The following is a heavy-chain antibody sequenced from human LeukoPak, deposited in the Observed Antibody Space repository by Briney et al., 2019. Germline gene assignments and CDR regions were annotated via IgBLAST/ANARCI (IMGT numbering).Heavy chain of an antibody. Sequence: GGSLRLSCAASGFTFSSYAMHWVRQAPGKGLEYVSAISSNGGSTYYANSVKSRFTISRDNSKNTLYLQMGSLRAEDMAVYYCARTSGWYWFNRWGQGVLVTVSS. CDR3: ARTSGWYWFNR. CDR2: ISSNGGST. V-gene: IGHV3-64*01. D-gene: IGHD6-19*01. CDR1: GFTFSSYA. J-gene: IGHJ5*02.